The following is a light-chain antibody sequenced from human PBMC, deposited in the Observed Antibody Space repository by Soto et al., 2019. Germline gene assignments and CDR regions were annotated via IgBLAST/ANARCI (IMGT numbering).Light chain of an antibody. J-gene: IGLJ2*01. CDR3: SSYTSTSTPLI. Sequence: QSVLTQPRSVSGSPGQSVTISCTGTSSDVGGYNYVSWYQQHPGKAPKLMIYDVNKRPSGVPDRFSGSKSGSTASLSISGLQLEDDADYYCSSYTSTSTPLIFGGGTKLTVL. CDR2: DVN. V-gene: IGLV2-11*01. CDR1: SSDVGGYNY.